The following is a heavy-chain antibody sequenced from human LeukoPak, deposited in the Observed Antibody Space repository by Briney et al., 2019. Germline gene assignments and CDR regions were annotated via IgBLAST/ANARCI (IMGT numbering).Heavy chain of an antibody. CDR2: ISGSGDST. Sequence: GGSLRLSCAASGFTFSTSAMSWVRQAPGKGLEWVSGISGSGDSTYYVDSVKGRFTISRDNSKSTLYLHMNSLRAEDTAIYYCAKDLSSGYYFFDYWGQGTLVTVSS. V-gene: IGHV3-23*01. D-gene: IGHD3-22*01. J-gene: IGHJ4*02. CDR1: GFTFSTSA. CDR3: AKDLSSGYYFFDY.